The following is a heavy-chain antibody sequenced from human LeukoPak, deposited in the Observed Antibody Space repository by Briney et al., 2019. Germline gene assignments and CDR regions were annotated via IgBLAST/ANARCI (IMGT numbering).Heavy chain of an antibody. CDR1: GFTFSSYN. V-gene: IGHV3-20*04. J-gene: IGHJ6*03. CDR3: ARVGWFGELPILWGYMDV. Sequence: PGGSLRLSCAASGFTFSSYNMNWVRQAPGKGLEWVSGINWNGGSTGYADSVKGRFTISRDNAKNSLYLQMNSLRAEDTAVYYCARVGWFGELPILWGYMDVWGKGTTVTISS. CDR2: INWNGGST. D-gene: IGHD3-10*01.